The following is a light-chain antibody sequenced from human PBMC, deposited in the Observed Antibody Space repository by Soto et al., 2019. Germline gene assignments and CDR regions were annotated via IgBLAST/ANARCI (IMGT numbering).Light chain of an antibody. J-gene: IGLJ2*01. V-gene: IGLV3-21*02. CDR3: HLWDIRSDHVV. Sequence: SYELTQPPSVSVAPGRTARITCGGNNIGSNSVHWYRQKPGQPPVLVVYDDADRPSGIPERFSGSNSGNTATLTISGVEGGDEADYYCHLWDIRSDHVVFGGGTKLTVL. CDR2: DDA. CDR1: NIGSNS.